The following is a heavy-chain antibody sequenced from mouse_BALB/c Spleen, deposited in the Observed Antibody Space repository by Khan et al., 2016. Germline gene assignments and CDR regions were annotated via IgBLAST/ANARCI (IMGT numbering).Heavy chain of an antibody. J-gene: IGHJ2*01. V-gene: IGHV5-6*01. D-gene: IGHD4-1*01. CDR2: ISSGGSYT. CDR3: ARLVTGTGVDY. CDR1: GFTFSSYG. Sequence: EVELVESGGDLVKPGGSLKLSCAASGFTFSSYGMSWVRQTPDKRLEWVATISSGGSYTYYPASVKGRFTISRDNAKNTLYLQMSSLKSEDTAMYYCARLVTGTGVDYWGQGTTLTVSS.